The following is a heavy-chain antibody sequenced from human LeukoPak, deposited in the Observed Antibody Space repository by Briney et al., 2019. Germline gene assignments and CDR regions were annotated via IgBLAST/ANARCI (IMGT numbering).Heavy chain of an antibody. D-gene: IGHD3-22*01. CDR3: ARDLPYYDSSGSNFDY. Sequence: GGSLRLSCAASGFTFSSYWMGWVRQAPGKGLEWVANIKQDGSEKYYVDSVKGRFTISRGNAKNSLYLQMNSLRAEDTAVYYCARDLPYYDSSGSNFDYWGQGTLVTVSS. V-gene: IGHV3-7*01. J-gene: IGHJ4*02. CDR2: IKQDGSEK. CDR1: GFTFSSYW.